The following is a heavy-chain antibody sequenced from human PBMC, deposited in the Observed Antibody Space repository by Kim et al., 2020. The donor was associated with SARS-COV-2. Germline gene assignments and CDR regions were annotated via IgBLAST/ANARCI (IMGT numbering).Heavy chain of an antibody. D-gene: IGHD2-15*01. Sequence: SVKVSCKASGGTFSSYAISWVRQAPGQGLEWMGGIIPIFGKANYAQKFQGRVTITADDSTSTAYMELSSLRSEDTAVYYCARVVVDNRVSLIRCYYYYGMGVWGRGTAVTVSS. CDR2: IIPIFGKA. J-gene: IGHJ6*02. CDR1: GGTFSSYA. V-gene: IGHV1-69*13. CDR3: ARVVVDNRVSLIRCYYYYGMGV.